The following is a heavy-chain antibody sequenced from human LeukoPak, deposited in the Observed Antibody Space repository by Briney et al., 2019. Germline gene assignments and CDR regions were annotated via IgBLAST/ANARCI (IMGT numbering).Heavy chain of an antibody. Sequence: GGSLRLSCAASGFTFSSYAMHWVRQAPGKGLEWVAVISYNGSNKYYADSVKGRFTISRDNAKNSLYLQMNSLRAEDTAVYYCARDIPRAGVRSAFDIWGQGTMVTVSS. CDR2: ISYNGSNK. CDR3: ARDIPRAGVRSAFDI. J-gene: IGHJ3*02. V-gene: IGHV3-30-3*01. CDR1: GFTFSSYA. D-gene: IGHD3-10*01.